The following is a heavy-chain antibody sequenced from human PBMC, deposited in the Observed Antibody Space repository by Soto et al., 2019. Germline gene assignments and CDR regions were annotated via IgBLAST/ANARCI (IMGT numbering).Heavy chain of an antibody. D-gene: IGHD2-15*01. CDR2: IWYDGGNK. Sequence: YLVESGGGLIQPGGSLRLSCAASGFSFSGYAMNWVRQAPGKGLEWVAIIWYDGGNKFYADSVKGRFTISRDNSKDMLDLQMDNRRADDRAVHYYAGDGIGRSYFRGFCERWGQGTLV. CDR3: AGDGIGRSYFRGFCER. CDR1: GFSFSGYA. V-gene: IGHV3-33*01. J-gene: IGHJ1*01.